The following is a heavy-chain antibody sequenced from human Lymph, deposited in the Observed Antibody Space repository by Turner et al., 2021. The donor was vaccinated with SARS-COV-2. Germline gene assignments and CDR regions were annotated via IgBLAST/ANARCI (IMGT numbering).Heavy chain of an antibody. V-gene: IGHV3-48*02. Sequence: EVQLVESGGGLEQPGGYLSLPCAASEFTFSSYSMNWVLQAPGKGLEWVSYISISSSTIYYADSVKGRFTISRDNAKNSLYLQMNSLRDEDTAVYYCARDRGGYGAYYYGMDVWGQGTTVTVSS. CDR1: EFTFSSYS. J-gene: IGHJ6*02. D-gene: IGHD2-15*01. CDR3: ARDRGGYGAYYYGMDV. CDR2: ISISSSTI.